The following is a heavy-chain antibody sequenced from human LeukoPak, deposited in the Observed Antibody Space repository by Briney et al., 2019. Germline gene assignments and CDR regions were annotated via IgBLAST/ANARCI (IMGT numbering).Heavy chain of an antibody. V-gene: IGHV4-34*01. CDR3: ARGGGYYPYGMDV. Sequence: SATLSLTCAVYGGSFSGYYWSWTRQPPGKGLEWIGEINHSGSTNYNPSLKSRVTISVDTSKNQFSLKLSSVTAADTAVYYCARGGGYYPYGMDVWGQGTTVTVSS. CDR1: GGSFSGYY. J-gene: IGHJ6*02. D-gene: IGHD3-10*01. CDR2: INHSGST.